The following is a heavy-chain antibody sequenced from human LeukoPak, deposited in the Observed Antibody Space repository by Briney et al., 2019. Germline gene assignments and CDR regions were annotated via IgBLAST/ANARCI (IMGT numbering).Heavy chain of an antibody. D-gene: IGHD1-1*01. V-gene: IGHV1-18*01. CDR1: GYTFTSYG. CDR3: AREPAPGTDNYYYYGMDV. J-gene: IGHJ6*02. Sequence: ASVKVSCKASGYTFTSYGISWVRRAPGQGLEWMGWISAYNGNTNYAQKLQGRVTMTTDTSTSTAYMELRSLRSDDTAVYYCAREPAPGTDNYYYYGMDVWGQGTTVTVSS. CDR2: ISAYNGNT.